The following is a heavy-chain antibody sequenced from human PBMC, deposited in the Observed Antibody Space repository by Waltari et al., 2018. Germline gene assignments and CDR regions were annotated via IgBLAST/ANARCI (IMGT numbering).Heavy chain of an antibody. D-gene: IGHD2-15*01. CDR2: IYASGGST. CDR1: GGSISGTY. CDR3: ARDRVMVVVSKRFDV. J-gene: IGHJ5*02. V-gene: IGHV4-4*07. Sequence: QLQLQESGPGLVKSSETLFLTCAVSGGSISGTYWSWFRQPPGKGLEWIGRIYASGGSTDYNPSLNGRVTISTDTSKNQFSLRLSSVTAADTAMYYCARDRVMVVVSKRFDVWGPGVLVTVSS.